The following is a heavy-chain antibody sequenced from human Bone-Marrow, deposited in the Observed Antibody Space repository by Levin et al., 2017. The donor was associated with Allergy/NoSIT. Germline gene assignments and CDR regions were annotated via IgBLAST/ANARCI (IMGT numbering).Heavy chain of an antibody. V-gene: IGHV3-48*02. D-gene: IGHD3-10*01. CDR2: ISSSSSTM. CDR1: GFTFGSYS. Sequence: GESLKISCAASGFTFGSYSMNWVRQTPGKGLEWLSYISSSSSTMYYADSVKGRFTISRDNAKNSLFLQLNSLRDEDTAVYYCARERADSGTYYPRVFDSWGQGTLVTVSS. CDR3: ARERADSGTYYPRVFDS. J-gene: IGHJ4*02.